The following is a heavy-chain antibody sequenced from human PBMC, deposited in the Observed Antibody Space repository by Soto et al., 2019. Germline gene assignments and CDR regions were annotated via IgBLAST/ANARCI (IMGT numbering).Heavy chain of an antibody. CDR3: ARASKWYSGTNDAFDI. CDR1: GFTFSSYT. J-gene: IGHJ3*02. D-gene: IGHD1-26*01. V-gene: IGHV3-30-3*01. CDR2: ISYDGSNK. Sequence: QVQLVESGGGVVQPGRSLRLSCAASGFTFSSYTMHWVRQAPGKGLEWVAVISYDGSNKYYADSVKGRFTISRDNSKNTLYLQMNSLRAEDTAVYYCARASKWYSGTNDAFDIWGQGTMVTVSS.